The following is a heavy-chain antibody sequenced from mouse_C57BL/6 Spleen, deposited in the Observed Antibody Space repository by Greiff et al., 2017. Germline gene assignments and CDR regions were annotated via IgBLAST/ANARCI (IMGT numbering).Heavy chain of an antibody. J-gene: IGHJ3*01. CDR1: GYTFTSYW. Sequence: QVQLQQPGAELVMPGASVKLSCKASGYTFTSYWMHWVKQRPGQGLEWIGEIDPSDSYTNYNQKFKGKSTLTVDKSSSTAYMQLSSLTSEDSAVYYCARGGHSYSFAYWGQGTLVTVSA. D-gene: IGHD1-1*01. CDR3: ARGGHSYSFAY. V-gene: IGHV1-69*01. CDR2: IDPSDSYT.